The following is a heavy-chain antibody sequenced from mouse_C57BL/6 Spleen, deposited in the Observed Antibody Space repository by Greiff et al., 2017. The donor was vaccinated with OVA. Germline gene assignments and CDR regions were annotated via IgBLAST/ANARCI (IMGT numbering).Heavy chain of an antibody. CDR1: GYTFTDYE. CDR2: IDPETGGT. D-gene: IGHD4-1*01. J-gene: IGHJ2*01. V-gene: IGHV1-15*01. Sequence: VQLVESGAELVRPGASVTLSCKASGYTFTDYEMHWVKQTPVHGLEWIGAIDPETGGTAYNQKFKGKAILTADKSSSTAYMELRSLTSEDSAVYYCTRSALGFDYWGQGTTLTVSS. CDR3: TRSALGFDY.